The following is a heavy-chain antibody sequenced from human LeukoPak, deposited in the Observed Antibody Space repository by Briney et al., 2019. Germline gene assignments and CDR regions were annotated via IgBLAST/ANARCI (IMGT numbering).Heavy chain of an antibody. CDR3: ARAGYCSGGSCYGTVVDAFDI. D-gene: IGHD2-15*01. Sequence: ASVKVSCKASGYTFTGYYMHWVRQAPGQGLEWTGWINPNSGGTNYAQKFQGRVTMTRDTSISTAYMELCRLRSDDTAVYYCARAGYCSGGSCYGTVVDAFDIWGQGTMVTVSS. V-gene: IGHV1-2*02. J-gene: IGHJ3*02. CDR2: INPNSGGT. CDR1: GYTFTGYY.